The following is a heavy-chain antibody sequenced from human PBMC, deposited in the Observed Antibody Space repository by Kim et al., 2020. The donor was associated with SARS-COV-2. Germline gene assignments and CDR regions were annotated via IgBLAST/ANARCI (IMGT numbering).Heavy chain of an antibody. V-gene: IGHV3-23*01. J-gene: IGHJ4*02. Sequence: SGDTAFYADSVKGRFTISRDNSKNTLYLQMNSLSAEDTAVYYCAKDATPYYWGQGTLVNVSS. CDR2: SGDTA. CDR3: AKDATPYY.